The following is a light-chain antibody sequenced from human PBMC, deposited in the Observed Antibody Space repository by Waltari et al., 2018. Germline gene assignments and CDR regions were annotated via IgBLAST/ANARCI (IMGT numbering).Light chain of an antibody. V-gene: IGKV1-9*01. CDR3: QQFNSYPPT. CDR1: QGISNY. Sequence: QLTQSPSALPASVGNSSTITCRASQGISNYLAWYQQKSGQAPRLLIYTASTLQSGVPSRFNGRGSGTDFTLTISSLQPEDFATYYCQQFNSYPPTFGGGTKVEIK. CDR2: TAS. J-gene: IGKJ4*01.